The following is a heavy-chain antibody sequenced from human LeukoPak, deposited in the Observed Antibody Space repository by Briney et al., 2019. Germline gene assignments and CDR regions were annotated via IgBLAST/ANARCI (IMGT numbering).Heavy chain of an antibody. CDR3: AELGITMIGGV. J-gene: IGHJ6*04. CDR2: ISSSGSTI. Sequence: GGSLRLCCAASGYTFSSYEMNWVRQAPGKGLEWVSYISSSGSTIYYADSVKGRFTISRDNAKNSLYLQMNSLRAEDTAVYYCAELGITMIGGVWGKGTTVTISS. CDR1: GYTFSSYE. V-gene: IGHV3-48*03. D-gene: IGHD3-10*02.